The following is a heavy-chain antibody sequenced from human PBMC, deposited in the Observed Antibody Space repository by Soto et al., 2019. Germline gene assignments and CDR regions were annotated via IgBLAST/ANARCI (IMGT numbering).Heavy chain of an antibody. J-gene: IGHJ4*01. Sequence: GGSLRLSSAAYGLSLGNAYMTWVRQAPGKGMEWVGRIKSKTDGGITDYAAPVKGRFTISRDDSKNTLYLQMNSLKTEDTAVYYCSTVSGSNYHEYLLDYWGQGTLVTVSS. D-gene: IGHD5-18*01. CDR1: GLSLGNAY. V-gene: IGHV3-15*01. CDR2: IKSKTDGGIT. CDR3: STVSGSNYHEYLLDY.